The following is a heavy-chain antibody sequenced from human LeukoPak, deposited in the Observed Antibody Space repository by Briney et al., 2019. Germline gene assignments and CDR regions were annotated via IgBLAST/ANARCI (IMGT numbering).Heavy chain of an antibody. CDR3: AKLGGDIYDSAFDF. J-gene: IGHJ3*01. D-gene: IGHD5-18*01. CDR2: ISGSGGNS. Sequence: GGSLRLSCAASGFTFSSHAMNWVRQAPGKGLEWVSAISGSGGNSYYADSVKGRFTISRDNSKNTLYLQMNSLRAEDTAVYYCAKLGGDIYDSAFDFWGQGTMVTVSS. V-gene: IGHV3-23*01. CDR1: GFTFSSHA.